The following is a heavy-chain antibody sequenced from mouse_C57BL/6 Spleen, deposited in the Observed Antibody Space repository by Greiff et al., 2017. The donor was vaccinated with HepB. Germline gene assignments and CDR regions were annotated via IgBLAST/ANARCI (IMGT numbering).Heavy chain of an antibody. CDR3: ARGGETAQAYYAMDY. Sequence: QVQLKESGAELVMPGASVKLSCKASGYTFTSYWMHWVKQRPGQGLEWIGEIDPSDSYTNYNQKFKGKSTLTVDKSSSTAYMQLSSLTSEDSAVYYCARGGETAQAYYAMDYWGQGTSVTVSS. J-gene: IGHJ4*01. D-gene: IGHD3-2*02. CDR1: GYTFTSYW. V-gene: IGHV1-69*01. CDR2: IDPSDSYT.